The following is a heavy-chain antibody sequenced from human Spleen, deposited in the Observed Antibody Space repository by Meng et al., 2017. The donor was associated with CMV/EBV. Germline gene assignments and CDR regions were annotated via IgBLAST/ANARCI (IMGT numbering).Heavy chain of an antibody. J-gene: IGHJ5*02. D-gene: IGHD6-13*01. CDR3: AGGGDSSSWYRGGWFDP. V-gene: IGHV4-59*01. CDR1: ADFTTYY. CDR2: SFYCGST. Sequence: ADFTTYYCSSSRPRPGKGLEWSAYSFYCGSTNYTPSLKSRVTILLDTSTNQFSLELSSVTAADTAVYYCAGGGDSSSWYRGGWFDPWGQGTLVTVSS.